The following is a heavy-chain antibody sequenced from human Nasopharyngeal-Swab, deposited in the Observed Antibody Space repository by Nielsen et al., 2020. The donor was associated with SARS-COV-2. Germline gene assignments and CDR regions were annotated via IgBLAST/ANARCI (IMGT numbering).Heavy chain of an antibody. J-gene: IGHJ4*02. CDR1: GASVSSGTYY. Sequence: SETLSLTCTVSGASVSSGTYYWSWIRQPPGKGLEWIGYIYYSGNTHYNPSLESRVTMSVDTSNNQFSLILSSVTAADTAVYYCARDRGDLRKYYFDHWGRGTLVTVSS. V-gene: IGHV4-61*01. CDR2: IYYSGNT. CDR3: ARDRGDLRKYYFDH. D-gene: IGHD3-10*01.